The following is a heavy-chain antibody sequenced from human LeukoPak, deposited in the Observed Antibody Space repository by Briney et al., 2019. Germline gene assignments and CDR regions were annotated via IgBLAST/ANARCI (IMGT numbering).Heavy chain of an antibody. V-gene: IGHV3-30*02. CDR2: IPFAGSNK. Sequence: GGSLRLSCAASDFIFSSYGMHWVRQAPGRGLEWVAFIPFAGSNKYYADSVKGRFTISRDNSKNTLYLQMNSLRAEDTAVYYCAKDQIAAAGTKIYYYYYMDVWGKGTTVTVSS. CDR1: DFIFSSYG. J-gene: IGHJ6*03. D-gene: IGHD6-13*01. CDR3: AKDQIAAAGTKIYYYYYMDV.